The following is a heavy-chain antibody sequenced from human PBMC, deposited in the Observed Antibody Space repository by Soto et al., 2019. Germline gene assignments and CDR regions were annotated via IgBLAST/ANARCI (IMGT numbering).Heavy chain of an antibody. CDR3: ARLGYCSGGSCYDYYYGMDV. V-gene: IGHV4-4*02. D-gene: IGHD2-15*01. Sequence: LSLNSAVSGGSIRRSNWWSWVGQTPAKGLEWIGEIYHSGSTNYNPSLKSRVTISVDKSKNQFSLKLSSVTAADTAVYYCARLGYCSGGSCYDYYYGMDVWGQGTTVS. CDR2: IYHSGST. CDR1: GGSIRRSNW. J-gene: IGHJ6*02.